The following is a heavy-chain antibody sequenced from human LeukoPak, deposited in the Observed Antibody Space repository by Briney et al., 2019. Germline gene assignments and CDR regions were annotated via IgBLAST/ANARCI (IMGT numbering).Heavy chain of an antibody. J-gene: IGHJ4*02. Sequence: ASVKVSCKASGYTFTGYYMHWVRQAPGQGLEWMGWINPNSGGTNYAQKFQGRVTMTRDTSISTAYMELSSLRSEDTAVYYCARAHQLLIFDYWGQGTLVTVSS. CDR2: INPNSGGT. CDR3: ARAHQLLIFDY. V-gene: IGHV1-2*02. CDR1: GYTFTGYY. D-gene: IGHD2-2*01.